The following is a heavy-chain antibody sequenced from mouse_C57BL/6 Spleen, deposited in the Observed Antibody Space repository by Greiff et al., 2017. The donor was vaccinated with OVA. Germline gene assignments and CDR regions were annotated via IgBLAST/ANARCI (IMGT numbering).Heavy chain of an antibody. J-gene: IGHJ2*01. Sequence: QVHVKQSGPELVKPGASVKLSCKASGYTFTSYDINWVKQRPGQGLEWIGWIYPRDGSTKYNEKFKGKATLTVDTSSSTAYMELHSLTSEDSAVYFCARSGSNYPYYFDYWGQGTTLTVSS. CDR3: ARSGSNYPYYFDY. CDR1: GYTFTSYD. D-gene: IGHD2-5*01. CDR2: IYPRDGST. V-gene: IGHV1-85*01.